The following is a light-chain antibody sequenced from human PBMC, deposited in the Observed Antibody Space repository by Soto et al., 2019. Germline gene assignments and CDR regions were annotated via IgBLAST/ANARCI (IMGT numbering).Light chain of an antibody. CDR3: QQYNSYPS. V-gene: IGKV1-5*03. J-gene: IGKJ4*01. CDR2: KAS. Sequence: DIQMTQSPSTLSASVGDRVTITCRASQSISSWLAWYQQKPGKAPKLLIYKASSLESGVPSRFSGCESGTKFTLTISSLQPDDFATYDCQQYNSYPSFGGGTKVEIK. CDR1: QSISSW.